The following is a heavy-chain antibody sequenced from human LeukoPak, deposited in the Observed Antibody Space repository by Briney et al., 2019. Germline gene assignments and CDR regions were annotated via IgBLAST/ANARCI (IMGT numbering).Heavy chain of an antibody. Sequence: SVKVSCKASGGTFSSYAISWVRQAPGQGLEWMGRIIPILGIANYAQKFQGRVTITADKSTSTAYMELSSLRSEDTAVYYCAKGYSYGPGLDYWGQGTLVTVSS. CDR1: GGTFSSYA. CDR3: AKGYSYGPGLDY. V-gene: IGHV1-69*04. CDR2: IIPILGIA. J-gene: IGHJ4*02. D-gene: IGHD5-18*01.